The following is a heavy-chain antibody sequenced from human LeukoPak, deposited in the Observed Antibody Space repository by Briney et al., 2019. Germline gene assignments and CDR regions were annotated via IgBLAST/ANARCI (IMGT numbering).Heavy chain of an antibody. J-gene: IGHJ4*02. D-gene: IGHD3-10*01. Sequence: PSETLSLTCAVYGGSFSGYYWSWIRQPPGKGLEWIGEINHSGSTNYNPSLKSRVTISVDTSKNQFSLKLSSVTAADTAAYYCAQGRTYYGLFDYWGQGTLVTVSS. CDR2: INHSGST. V-gene: IGHV4-34*01. CDR3: AQGRTYYGLFDY. CDR1: GGSFSGYY.